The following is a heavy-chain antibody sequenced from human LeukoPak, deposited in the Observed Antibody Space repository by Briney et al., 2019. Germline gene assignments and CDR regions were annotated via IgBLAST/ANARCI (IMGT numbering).Heavy chain of an antibody. V-gene: IGHV4-4*07. J-gene: IGHJ4*02. D-gene: IGHD1-26*01. CDR3: ARDKSGTYYSDY. Sequence: SETLSLTCTVSGGSISSYYWNWIRQPAGKGLEWIGRIYTSGSTNYNPSLKSRVTMSVDTSKDQFSLKLSSVTAADAAVYYCARDKSGTYYSDYWGQGTLVTVSS. CDR1: GGSISSYY. CDR2: IYTSGST.